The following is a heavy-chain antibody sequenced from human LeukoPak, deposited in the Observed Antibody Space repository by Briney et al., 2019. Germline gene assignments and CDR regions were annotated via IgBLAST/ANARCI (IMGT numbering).Heavy chain of an antibody. D-gene: IGHD4-17*01. V-gene: IGHV3-11*01. CDR2: ISSSGSTI. CDR3: ARVSLLGDHEDVGAFDI. J-gene: IGHJ3*02. Sequence: PGGSLRLSCAASGFTFSDYYMSWIRQAPGKGLEWVSYISSSGSTIYYADSVKGRFTISRDNAKNSLYLQMNSLRAEDTAVYYCARVSLLGDHEDVGAFDIWGQGTMVTVSS. CDR1: GFTFSDYY.